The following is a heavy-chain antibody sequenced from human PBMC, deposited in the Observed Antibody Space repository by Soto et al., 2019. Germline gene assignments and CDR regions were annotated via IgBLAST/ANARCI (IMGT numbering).Heavy chain of an antibody. J-gene: IGHJ3*02. CDR2: INAGNGNR. D-gene: IGHD3-22*01. CDR3: ATHYYDSSGYYYVVAFDI. CDR1: GYTFTSYA. V-gene: IGHV1-3*01. Sequence: ASVKVSCKASGYTFTSYAMHWVRQAPGQRLEWMGWINAGNGNRKYSQKFQGRVTMTEDTSTDTAYMELSSLRSEDTAVYYCATHYYDSSGYYYVVAFDIWGQGTMVTVSS.